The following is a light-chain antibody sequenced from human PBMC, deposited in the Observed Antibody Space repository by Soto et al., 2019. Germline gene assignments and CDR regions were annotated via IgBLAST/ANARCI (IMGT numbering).Light chain of an antibody. CDR3: QQYGSSPLT. Sequence: EIVLTQSPGTLSLSPGERATLSCRASQSVSSSYLAWYQQKPGQAPRLLIYGASSRATGIPDRSSGSGSGTDFTLAISRLEPEDFAVYYCQQYGSSPLTFGGGTKVEI. V-gene: IGKV3-20*01. J-gene: IGKJ4*01. CDR2: GAS. CDR1: QSVSSSY.